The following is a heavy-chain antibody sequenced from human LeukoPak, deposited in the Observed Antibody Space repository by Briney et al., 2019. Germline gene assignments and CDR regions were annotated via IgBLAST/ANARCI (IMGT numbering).Heavy chain of an antibody. CDR2: ISYDGNNK. D-gene: IGHD3-10*01. CDR3: ASETYYSGSGSYYKGQF. V-gene: IGHV3-30-3*01. Sequence: GRSLRLSCAASGFTFSSYALHWVRQAPGKGLEWVAIISYDGNNKYYADSVKGRFTVSRDNAKNTLYLQMNSLRAEDTAVYYCASETYYSGSGSYYKGQFWGQGTLVAVSS. CDR1: GFTFSSYA. J-gene: IGHJ4*02.